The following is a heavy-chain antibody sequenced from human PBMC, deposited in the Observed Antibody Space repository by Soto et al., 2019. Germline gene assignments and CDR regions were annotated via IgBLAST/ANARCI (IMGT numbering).Heavy chain of an antibody. V-gene: IGHV3-23*01. CDR2: ISGSGGST. Sequence: GGSLRLSCVASGFTFDSYAMNWIRQAPGKGLEWVSAISGSGGSTYYADSVKGRFTISRDNSKNTLYLQMNSLRAEDTAVYYCAQGSGYDDLFDYWGQGTLVTVSS. CDR1: GFTFDSYA. J-gene: IGHJ4*02. CDR3: AQGSGYDDLFDY. D-gene: IGHD5-12*01.